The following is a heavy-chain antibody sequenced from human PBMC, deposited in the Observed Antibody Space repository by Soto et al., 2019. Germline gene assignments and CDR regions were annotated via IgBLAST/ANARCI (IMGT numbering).Heavy chain of an antibody. CDR3: ARDGAGAYGLGWFDP. V-gene: IGHV4-31*03. CDR2: IYHSGST. D-gene: IGHD2-21*01. J-gene: IGHJ5*02. Sequence: QVQLQESGPGLVKPSQTLSLTCTVSGDSISRGGYYWNWLRQHPRKGLEWIGYIYHSGSTIYNPSLKSRVTISADTYKNRLSLELSNVTAADTAVYYCARDGAGAYGLGWFDPWGQGILVTVSS. CDR1: GDSISRGGYY.